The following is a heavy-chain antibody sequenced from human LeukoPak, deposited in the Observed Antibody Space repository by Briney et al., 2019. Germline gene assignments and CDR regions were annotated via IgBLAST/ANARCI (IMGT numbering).Heavy chain of an antibody. V-gene: IGHV3-23*01. CDR3: AKDGRYYDFWSGYLKPAYYYYYMDV. Sequence: GGSLRLSSAASGFTFSHYDMTWVRQAPGKGLKWVSAISGSGGSTYYADSVKGRFTISRDNSKNTLYLQMNSLRAEDTAVYYCAKDGRYYDFWSGYLKPAYYYYYMDVWGKGTTVTVSS. J-gene: IGHJ6*03. D-gene: IGHD3-3*01. CDR1: GFTFSHYD. CDR2: ISGSGGST.